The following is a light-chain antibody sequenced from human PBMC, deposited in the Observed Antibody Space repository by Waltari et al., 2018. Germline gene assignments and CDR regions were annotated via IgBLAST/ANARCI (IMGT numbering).Light chain of an antibody. CDR3: QQYNKWPPLT. J-gene: IGKJ4*01. CDR1: QNIHDN. Sequence: EVLMTQSPATLSVSPGERVTLSCRSSQNIHDNLAWYQQKPGQAPRLLIYGASTRATAIPARFRGRGSGTEVTLSINSLQSEDLAIYYCQQYNKWPPLTFGGGTKVEIK. CDR2: GAS. V-gene: IGKV3-15*01.